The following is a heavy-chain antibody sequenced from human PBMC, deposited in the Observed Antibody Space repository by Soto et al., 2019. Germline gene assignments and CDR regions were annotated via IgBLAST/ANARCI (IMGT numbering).Heavy chain of an antibody. CDR1: GGCVTIYY. CDR3: ERGVCYSRPRD. J-gene: IGHJ4*02. CDR2: IYASGSP. V-gene: IGHV4-59*02. Sequence: ETLSLPCTTCGGCVTIYYGTWIRQSTGQGLEWIGYIYASGSPYYNPSLRSRVTISADTSKNPISLKLTSPTAADTTVYYCERGVCYSRPRDWDRGPLGSVSS. D-gene: IGHD1-26*01.